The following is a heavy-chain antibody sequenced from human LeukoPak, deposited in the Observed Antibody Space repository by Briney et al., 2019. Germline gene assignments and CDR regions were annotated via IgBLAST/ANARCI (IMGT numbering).Heavy chain of an antibody. CDR2: ISGSGGTYI. V-gene: IGHV3-21*01. CDR1: GFTFTTYG. Sequence: GGTLRLSCVASGFTFTTYGMSWVRQAPGKGLEWVSSISGSGGTYIYYADSVKGRFTISRDNAKNSLYLQMNSPRPEDTAVYYCARDPYSGSYGDYYYYYMDVWGKGTTVTISS. CDR3: ARDPYSGSYGDYYYYYMDV. J-gene: IGHJ6*03. D-gene: IGHD1-26*01.